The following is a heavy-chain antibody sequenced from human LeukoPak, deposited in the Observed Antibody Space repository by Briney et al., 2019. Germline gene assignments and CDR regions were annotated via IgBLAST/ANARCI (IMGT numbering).Heavy chain of an antibody. V-gene: IGHV3-33*01. D-gene: IGHD3-9*01. CDR1: GFTFSSYG. Sequence: GGSLRLSCAASGFTFSSYGMHWVRQAPGKGLEWVAVIWYDGSNKYYADSVKGRFTISRDNSKNTLYLQMNSLRAEDTAVYYCARDKTDILTGYYPSNYFDYWGQGTLVTVSS. CDR3: ARDKTDILTGYYPSNYFDY. CDR2: IWYDGSNK. J-gene: IGHJ4*02.